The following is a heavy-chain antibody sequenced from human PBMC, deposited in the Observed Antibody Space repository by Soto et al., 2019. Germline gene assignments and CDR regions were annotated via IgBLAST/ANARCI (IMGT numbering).Heavy chain of an antibody. J-gene: IGHJ5*02. CDR3: ARDRCGGRCYSWIDP. Sequence: QVQLVESGGGVVQPGRSLRLSCAVSEFTFSNYGVHWVRQAPGKGPEWVAAISDDGGNKYYADSVKGRFSISRDISKNTYYLQMTSLRIEDTAVYYCARDRCGGRCYSWIDPWGQGTLVTVSS. D-gene: IGHD2-15*01. CDR1: EFTFSNYG. CDR2: ISDDGGNK. V-gene: IGHV3-30-3*01.